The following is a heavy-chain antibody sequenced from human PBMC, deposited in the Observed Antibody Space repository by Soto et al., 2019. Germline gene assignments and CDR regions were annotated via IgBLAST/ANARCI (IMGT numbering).Heavy chain of an antibody. J-gene: IGHJ4*02. V-gene: IGHV5-51*03. CDR2: IYPGDSET. D-gene: IGHD3-16*01. CDR3: ARTFGGHLYSFDF. Sequence: EVQLVQSGAEVKKPGESLKISCKGSGYTFTSNWIGWVRQMPGKGLEGMGIIYPGDSETRYSPSFQGQVTISADKSINTAYLQWSSLKASDPAIYYCARTFGGHLYSFDFWGQGTLVTVSS. CDR1: GYTFTSNW.